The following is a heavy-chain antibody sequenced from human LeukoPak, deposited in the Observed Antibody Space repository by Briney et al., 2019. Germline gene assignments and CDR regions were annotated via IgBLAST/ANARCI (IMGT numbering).Heavy chain of an antibody. CDR3: ARVSEYSSGWYFAYYYYGMDV. V-gene: IGHV1-18*01. J-gene: IGHJ6*02. CDR1: GYTFTSYG. Sequence: ASVKVYCKASGYTFTSYGISWVRQAPGQGLEWMGWISAYNGNTNYAQKLQGRVTMTSDTSTSTAYMELRSLRSDDTAVYYGARVSEYSSGWYFAYYYYGMDVWGQGTTVTVSS. CDR2: ISAYNGNT. D-gene: IGHD6-19*01.